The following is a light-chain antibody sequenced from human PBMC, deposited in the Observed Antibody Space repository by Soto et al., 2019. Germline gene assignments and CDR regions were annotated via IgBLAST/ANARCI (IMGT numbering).Light chain of an antibody. Sequence: IVMPQSPATLSVSPGERATLSCRASQSVSNNLAWSQQKLGQAPRLLIYGAFTRSTGGPARFSGSGSGTEFTLTTSSLQSEDFAVYYCQHYDDWPRTFGKGTKVEIK. V-gene: IGKV3-15*01. J-gene: IGKJ1*01. CDR3: QHYDDWPRT. CDR2: GAF. CDR1: QSVSNN.